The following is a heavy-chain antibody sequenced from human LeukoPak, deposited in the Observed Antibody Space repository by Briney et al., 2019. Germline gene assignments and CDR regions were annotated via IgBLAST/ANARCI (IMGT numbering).Heavy chain of an antibody. J-gene: IGHJ4*02. Sequence: PSETLSLTCTVSGGSISSYYWSWIRQPPGKGLEWIGEIDHSGSTNYNPSLKSRVTISVDTSKNQFSLKLSSVTAADTAVYYCARTVLYRRLKGFRIAAAGIFDYWGQGTLVTVSS. CDR1: GGSISSYY. CDR3: ARTVLYRRLKGFRIAAAGIFDY. V-gene: IGHV4-34*01. D-gene: IGHD6-13*01. CDR2: IDHSGST.